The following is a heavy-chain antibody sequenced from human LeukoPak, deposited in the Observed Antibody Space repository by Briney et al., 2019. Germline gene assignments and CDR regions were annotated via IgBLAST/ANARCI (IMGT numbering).Heavy chain of an antibody. D-gene: IGHD5-18*01. CDR2: IYYSGST. Sequence: SETLSLTCTVSGGSISSSIYYWGWIRQPPGKGLEWIGSIYYSGSTHHNPSLKSRVIISVDTSKNQFSLTLSSVTAADTAVYYCARNHTHEGYGYYFDYWGQGTLITVSS. CDR1: GGSISSSIYY. J-gene: IGHJ4*02. CDR3: ARNHTHEGYGYYFDY. V-gene: IGHV4-39*01.